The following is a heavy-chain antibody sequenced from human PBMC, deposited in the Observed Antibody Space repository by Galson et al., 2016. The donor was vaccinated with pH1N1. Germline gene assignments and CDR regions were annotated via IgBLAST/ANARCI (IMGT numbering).Heavy chain of an antibody. Sequence: SVKVSCKASGDTFTIYAINWVRQAPGQGLEWMGGISRMFGAPNYAHHFQGRVTITSDDSTSTAYMELRSLRSEDTAVYFCARGGSYYDYWGQGTLVTVSS. CDR3: ARGGSYYDY. V-gene: IGHV1-69*13. CDR2: ISRMFGAP. J-gene: IGHJ4*02. D-gene: IGHD1-26*01. CDR1: GDTFTIYA.